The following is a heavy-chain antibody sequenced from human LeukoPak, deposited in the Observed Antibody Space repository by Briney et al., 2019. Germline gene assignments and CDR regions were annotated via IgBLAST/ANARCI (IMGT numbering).Heavy chain of an antibody. V-gene: IGHV4-30-4*07. J-gene: IGHJ4*02. CDR3: ARDPTGERSGSYY. D-gene: IGHD3-10*01. Sequence: PSETLSLTCAVSGGSISSGDYSWSWIRQPPGTGLEWIGYIYYSGSTHYNPSLKSRVTMSVDASKNQFSLKLSSVTAADTAVYYCARDPTGERSGSYYWGQGTLVTVSS. CDR2: IYYSGST. CDR1: GGSISSGDYS.